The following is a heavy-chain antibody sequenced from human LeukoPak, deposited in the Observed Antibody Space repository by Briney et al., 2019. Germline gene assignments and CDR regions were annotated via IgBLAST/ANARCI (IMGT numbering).Heavy chain of an antibody. CDR3: ARDFCSGGSCHEDY. CDR1: GFTFSSYA. J-gene: IGHJ4*02. Sequence: GGSLRLSCAASGFTFSSYAMHWVRQAPGKGLEWVAVISHDGSNKYYADSVKGRFTISRDNAKNSLFLQMNSLRAEDTAVYYCARDFCSGGSCHEDYWGQGTLVTVSS. V-gene: IGHV3-30-3*01. D-gene: IGHD2-15*01. CDR2: ISHDGSNK.